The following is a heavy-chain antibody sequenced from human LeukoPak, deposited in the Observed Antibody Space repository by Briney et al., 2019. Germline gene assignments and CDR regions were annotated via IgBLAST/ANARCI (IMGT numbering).Heavy chain of an antibody. J-gene: IGHJ6*02. Sequence: GGSLRLSCAASGLTFSRSGFHWVRQAPGKGLEWVAVVSYDGRDIQYADSVKGRFTISRDDAQNTVVLQMNSLRAEDTALYYCAKDLALPNLNYNYYALDVWGQGTTVTVSS. CDR2: VSYDGRDI. CDR1: GLTFSRSG. V-gene: IGHV3-30*18. CDR3: AKDLALPNLNYNYYALDV.